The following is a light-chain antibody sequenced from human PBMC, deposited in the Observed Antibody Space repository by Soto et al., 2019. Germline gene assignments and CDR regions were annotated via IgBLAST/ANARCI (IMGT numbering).Light chain of an antibody. Sequence: EIVLTQSPGTLSLSPWERATLSCRASQSVSSSYLAWYQQKPGQAPRLLIYGASSRATGIPDRFSGSGSGTDFTLTISRLEPEDFAVYYCHQYGSSPLITFGQGTRLEIK. CDR3: HQYGSSPLIT. J-gene: IGKJ5*01. V-gene: IGKV3-20*01. CDR1: QSVSSSY. CDR2: GAS.